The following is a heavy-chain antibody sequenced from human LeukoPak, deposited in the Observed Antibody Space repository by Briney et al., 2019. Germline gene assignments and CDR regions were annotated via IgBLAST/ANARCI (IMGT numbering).Heavy chain of an antibody. CDR1: GGSISSGGYS. CDR2: IYYSGST. CDR3: ARGGARTTTVRHWFDP. J-gene: IGHJ5*02. V-gene: IGHV4-30-4*07. D-gene: IGHD4-11*01. Sequence: SQTLSLTCAVSGGSISSGGYSWSWIRQPPGKGLEWIGYIYYSGSTYYNPSLKSRVTISVDTSKNQFSLKLSSVTAADTAVYYCARGGARTTTVRHWFDPWGQGTLVTVSS.